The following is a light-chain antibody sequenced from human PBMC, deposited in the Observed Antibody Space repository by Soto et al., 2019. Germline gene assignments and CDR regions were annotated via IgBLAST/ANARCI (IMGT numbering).Light chain of an antibody. CDR2: KAS. CDR3: QQYYTYPWT. V-gene: IGKV1-5*03. Sequence: DIQMTQSPSTLSASVGDRVTITCRASQSISSWLAWYQQRPGKAPKLLIYKASNLERGVPSRFSGSGPGTELTLTISSLHPDDFATYYCQQYYTYPWTFGPGTKVDIK. CDR1: QSISSW. J-gene: IGKJ1*01.